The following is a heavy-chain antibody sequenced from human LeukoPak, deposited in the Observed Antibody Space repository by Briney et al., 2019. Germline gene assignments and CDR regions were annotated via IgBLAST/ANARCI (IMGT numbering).Heavy chain of an antibody. CDR2: INHSGST. CDR1: GGSFSGYY. V-gene: IGHV4-34*01. J-gene: IGHJ6*04. CDR3: ARARLWFGELSDTPYYYYGMDV. D-gene: IGHD3-10*01. Sequence: PSETLSLTCAVYGGSFSGYYWSWIRQPPGKGLEWIGEINHSGSTNYNPSLKSRVTISVDTSKNQFSLKLSSVTAADTAVYYCARARLWFGELSDTPYYYYGMDVWGKGTTVTVSS.